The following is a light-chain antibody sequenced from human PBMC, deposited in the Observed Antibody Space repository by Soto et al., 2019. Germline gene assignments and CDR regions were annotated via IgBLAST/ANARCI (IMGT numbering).Light chain of an antibody. CDR3: QQYCSSPRVT. CDR2: GAS. Sequence: EIVLTQSPGTLSLSPGERATLSCRASQSVSSSYLAWYQQKPGQAPRLLIYGASSRANGIPDRFSGSGSGTDFTLTISRLEPEDFAVYYCQQYCSSPRVTFGGGTKVEIK. CDR1: QSVSSSY. V-gene: IGKV3-20*01. J-gene: IGKJ4*01.